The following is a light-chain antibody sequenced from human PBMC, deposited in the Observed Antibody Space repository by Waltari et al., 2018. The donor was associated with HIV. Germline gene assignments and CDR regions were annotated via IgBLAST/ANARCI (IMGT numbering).Light chain of an antibody. J-gene: IGLJ3*02. Sequence: SVLTQPPSVSGAPGQRVTISCTGRRSNSGAGYDVHWYQHLPGTAPKLLIVGKNKRPSGVPDRCPGSKSGTSASLAMTGLQAEDEAEYYCQSYDTSLGGWVFGGGTKLTVL. V-gene: IGLV1-40*01. CDR1: RSNSGAGYD. CDR3: QSYDTSLGGWV. CDR2: GKN.